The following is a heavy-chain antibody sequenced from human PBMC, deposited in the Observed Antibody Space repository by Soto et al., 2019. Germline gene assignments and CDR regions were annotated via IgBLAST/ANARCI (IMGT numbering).Heavy chain of an antibody. CDR3: ARGRGYRTEYDY. CDR2: IIPIFGTA. Sequence: ASVKVSCKASGGTFSSYAISWVRQAPGQGLEWMGGIIPIFGTANYAQKFQGRVTITADESTSTAYMELSSLRSEDTAVYYCARGRGYRTEYDYWGQGTLVTVSS. J-gene: IGHJ4*02. V-gene: IGHV1-69*13. D-gene: IGHD5-18*01. CDR1: GGTFSSYA.